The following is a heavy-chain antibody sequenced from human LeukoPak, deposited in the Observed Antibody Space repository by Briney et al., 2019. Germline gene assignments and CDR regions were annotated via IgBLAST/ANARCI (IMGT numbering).Heavy chain of an antibody. D-gene: IGHD1-26*01. Sequence: GGSLRLSCAASEFSVGSNYMTWVRQAPGKGLEWVSLIYSGGSTYYADSVKGRFTISRDNSKNTLYLQMNSLRAEDAAVYYCARGGSYLSAFDIWGQGTMVTVSS. CDR3: ARGGSYLSAFDI. CDR1: EFSVGSNY. J-gene: IGHJ3*02. CDR2: IYSGGST. V-gene: IGHV3-66*01.